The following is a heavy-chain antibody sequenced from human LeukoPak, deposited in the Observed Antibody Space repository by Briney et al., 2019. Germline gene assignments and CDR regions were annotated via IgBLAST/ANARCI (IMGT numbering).Heavy chain of an antibody. J-gene: IGHJ4*02. CDR1: GFTVSSSY. V-gene: IGHV3-66*01. D-gene: IGHD6-19*01. Sequence: GGSLRLSCAASGFTVSSSYMTWVRQAPGKGLEWVSVIYSGGTTYYADSVKGRFTISRDNSKNTLYLQMNSLRAEDTAVYYCARVMAVANSDYWGQGTLVTVSS. CDR2: IYSGGTT. CDR3: ARVMAVANSDY.